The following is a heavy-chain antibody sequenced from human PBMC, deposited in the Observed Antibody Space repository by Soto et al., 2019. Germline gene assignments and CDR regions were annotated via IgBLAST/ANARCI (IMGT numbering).Heavy chain of an antibody. J-gene: IGHJ4*02. D-gene: IGHD5-18*01. CDR2: ISGSGGST. Sequence: TGGSLRLSCAASGFTFSSYAMSWVRQAPGKGLEWVSAISGSGGSTYYADSVKGRFTISRDNSKNTLYLQMNSLRAEDTAVYYCAKRHPRRGYSYIDYWGQGTLVTVSS. V-gene: IGHV3-23*01. CDR3: AKRHPRRGYSYIDY. CDR1: GFTFSSYA.